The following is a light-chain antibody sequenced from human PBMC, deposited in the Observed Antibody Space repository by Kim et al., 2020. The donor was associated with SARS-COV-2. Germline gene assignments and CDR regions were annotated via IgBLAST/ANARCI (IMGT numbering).Light chain of an antibody. J-gene: IGLJ2*01. CDR1: ALPNQY. V-gene: IGLV3-25*03. Sequence: SAGQTARITCSGDALPNQYAYWYQQKPGQAPVLVIYKDSERPSGIPERFSGSSSGTTVTLTISGVQAEDEADYYCQSADSSGTYVVFGGGTKLTVL. CDR2: KDS. CDR3: QSADSSGTYVV.